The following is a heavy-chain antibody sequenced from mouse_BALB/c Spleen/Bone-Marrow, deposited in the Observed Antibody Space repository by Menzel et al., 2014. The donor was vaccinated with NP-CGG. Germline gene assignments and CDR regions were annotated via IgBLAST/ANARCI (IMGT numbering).Heavy chain of an antibody. CDR1: GFTFSDAW. CDR2: IRNKANNHAT. D-gene: IGHD2-3*01. CDR3: TRGNFHDGYS. J-gene: IGHJ3*01. Sequence: EVQLVESGGGLVQPGGSMKLSCAASGFTFSDAWMDWVRQSPETGLEWVAEIRNKANNHATYYAESVKGRFTISRDDSKSSVYLQMNSLRAEDTGIYYCTRGNFHDGYSWGQGTLVTVSA. V-gene: IGHV6-6*01.